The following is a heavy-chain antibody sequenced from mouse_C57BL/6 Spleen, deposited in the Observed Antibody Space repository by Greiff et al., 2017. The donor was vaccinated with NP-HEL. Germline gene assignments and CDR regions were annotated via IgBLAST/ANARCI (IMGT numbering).Heavy chain of an antibody. V-gene: IGHV7-3*01. Sequence: EVKLMESGGGLVQPGGSLSLSCAASGFTFTDYYMSWVRQPPGKALEWLGFIRNKANGYTTEYSASVKGRFTISRDNSQSILYLQMNALRAEYSATYYCARYDDYLYYAMDYWGQGTSVTVSS. J-gene: IGHJ4*01. CDR2: IRNKANGYTT. CDR3: ARYDDYLYYAMDY. D-gene: IGHD2-4*01. CDR1: GFTFTDYY.